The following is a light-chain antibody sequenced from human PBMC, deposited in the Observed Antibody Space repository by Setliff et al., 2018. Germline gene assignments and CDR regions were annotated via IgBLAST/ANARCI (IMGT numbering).Light chain of an antibody. CDR2: RDN. CDR1: NSNIGSNS. J-gene: IGLJ2*01. Sequence: QSALAQPPSASGTPGQRVAISCSGSNSNIGSNSVSWFQQLPGTAPNLLIYRDNQRPSGVPDRFSGSRSGTSASLAISGLQSEDEADYYCGSWDDSLNGPVFGGGTKVTVL. V-gene: IGLV1-44*01. CDR3: GSWDDSLNGPV.